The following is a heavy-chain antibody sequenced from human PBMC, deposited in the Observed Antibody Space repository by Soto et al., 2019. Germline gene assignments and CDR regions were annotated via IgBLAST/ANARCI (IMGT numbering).Heavy chain of an antibody. CDR1: GGTFSIYA. J-gene: IGHJ5*02. Sequence: SVKVSCKASGGTFSIYAISWVLQSPLQWLEWMGGIIPIFGTANYAQKFQGRVTITADESTSTAYMELSSLRSEDTAVYYCARDSDSRYCSSTSCYNPPYNWFDPRGQGTLVTVSS. CDR3: ARDSDSRYCSSTSCYNPPYNWFDP. V-gene: IGHV1-69*13. D-gene: IGHD2-2*02. CDR2: IIPIFGTA.